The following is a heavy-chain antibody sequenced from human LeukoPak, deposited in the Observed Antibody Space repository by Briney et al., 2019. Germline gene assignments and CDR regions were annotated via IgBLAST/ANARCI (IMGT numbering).Heavy chain of an antibody. CDR1: GFTFDDYA. J-gene: IGHJ3*02. CDR2: ISWNSGSI. V-gene: IGHV3-9*01. CDR3: VKDIGGYSSSWYRGVDAFDI. D-gene: IGHD6-13*01. Sequence: GGSLRLSCAASGFTFDDYAMHWVRQAPGKGLEWVSGISWNSGSIGYADSVKGRFTISRDNAKNSLYLQINSLRAEDTALYYCVKDIGGYSSSWYRGVDAFDIWGQGTMVTVSS.